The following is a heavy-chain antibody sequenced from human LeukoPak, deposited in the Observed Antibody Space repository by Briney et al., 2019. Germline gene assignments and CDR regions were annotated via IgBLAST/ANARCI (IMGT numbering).Heavy chain of an antibody. J-gene: IGHJ4*02. CDR2: IKQDGSEK. D-gene: IGHD5-12*01. Sequence: PGGSLRLSCAASGFTFSSYWMSWVRQAPGKGREWVANIKQDGSEKYYVDSVKGRFTISRDNAKNSLSLQMNSLRAEDTAAYYCVRDGGVSGYDLLDYWGQGTLVTVSS. CDR1: GFTFSSYW. V-gene: IGHV3-7*01. CDR3: VRDGGVSGYDLLDY.